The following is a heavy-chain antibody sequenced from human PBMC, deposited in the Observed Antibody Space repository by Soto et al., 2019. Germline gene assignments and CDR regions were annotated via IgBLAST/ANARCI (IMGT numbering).Heavy chain of an antibody. CDR1: GGYNSRYR. V-gene: IGHV4-59*01. Sequence: LEIRPLTDKRSGGYNSRYRWSSIRQHPGKGLEGIGYICYSGSTNYTPSLKRRVTISVDTSKNRFSLKLSSVTAADTAVYYCARERGEYCSSTSCYYCYGMDVWGQGTTVTVSS. D-gene: IGHD2-2*01. CDR3: ARERGEYCSSTSCYYCYGMDV. J-gene: IGHJ6*02. CDR2: ICYSGST.